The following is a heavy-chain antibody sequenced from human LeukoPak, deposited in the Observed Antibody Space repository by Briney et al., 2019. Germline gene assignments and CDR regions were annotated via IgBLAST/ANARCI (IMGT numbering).Heavy chain of an antibody. V-gene: IGHV1-2*06. CDR2: INPNSGGT. Sequence: ASVKVSCKASGYTVTGYYMHWVRQAPGQGLEWMGRINPNSGGTNYAQKFQGRVTMTRDTSISTAYMELSRLTSDDTAVYYCARVPLWAGYCSNGVCYTKDYWGQGTLVTVSS. CDR3: ARVPLWAGYCSNGVCYTKDY. CDR1: GYTVTGYY. D-gene: IGHD2-8*01. J-gene: IGHJ4*02.